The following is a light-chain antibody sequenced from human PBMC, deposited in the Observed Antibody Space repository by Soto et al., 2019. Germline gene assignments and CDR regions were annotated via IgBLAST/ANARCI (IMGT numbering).Light chain of an antibody. V-gene: IGLV2-23*02. CDR3: CSYAGSSTFVV. CDR1: SSDVGSYNP. J-gene: IGLJ2*01. CDR2: EVS. Sequence: QSALTQPASVSGSPGQSITFSCTGTSSDVGSYNPVSWFQQHPGKAPKLMIYEVSKRPSGVSNRFSGSKSGNTASLTISGLQAEDEADYYCCSYAGSSTFVVFGGGTKLTVL.